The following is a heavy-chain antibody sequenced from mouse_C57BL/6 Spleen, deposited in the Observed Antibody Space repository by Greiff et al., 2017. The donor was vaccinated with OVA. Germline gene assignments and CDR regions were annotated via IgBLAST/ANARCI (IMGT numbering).Heavy chain of an antibody. CDR2: ISSGSSTI. CDR3: ALYYSNYNWYFDV. D-gene: IGHD2-5*01. V-gene: IGHV5-17*01. Sequence: VQLQESGGGLVKPGGSLKLSCAASGFTFSDYGMHWVRQAPEKGLEWVAYISSGSSTIYYADTVKGRFTISRDNAKNTLFLQMTSLRSEDTAMYYCALYYSNYNWYFDVWGTGTTVTVSS. CDR1: GFTFSDYG. J-gene: IGHJ1*03.